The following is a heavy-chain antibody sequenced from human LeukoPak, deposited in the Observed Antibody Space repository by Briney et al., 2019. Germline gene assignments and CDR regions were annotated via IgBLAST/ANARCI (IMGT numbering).Heavy chain of an antibody. Sequence: GASVKVSCNASAHTFTGDYMHWVRQAPGQGLEWMGRINPNSGGTNYAQKFQGRVTMTRDTSISTAYMELSRLRSDDTAVYYCARDFRAVAGTTNYWGQGTLVTVSS. CDR2: INPNSGGT. V-gene: IGHV1-2*06. D-gene: IGHD6-19*01. CDR3: ARDFRAVAGTTNY. CDR1: AHTFTGDY. J-gene: IGHJ4*02.